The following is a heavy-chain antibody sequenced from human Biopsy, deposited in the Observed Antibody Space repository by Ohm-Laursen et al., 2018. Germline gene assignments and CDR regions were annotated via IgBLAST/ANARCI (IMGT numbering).Heavy chain of an antibody. Sequence: SKTLSLTCTVSGDSINNYYWSWIRQPAGKGLEWIGRIYTSGSPNYNPSLKSRVTISVDTSRNQFSLKLSSVTAADTAVYYCAGRPWPNAFDIWGQGTMVTVSS. CDR2: IYTSGSP. D-gene: IGHD5-12*01. CDR3: AGRPWPNAFDI. CDR1: GDSINNYY. V-gene: IGHV4-4*07. J-gene: IGHJ3*02.